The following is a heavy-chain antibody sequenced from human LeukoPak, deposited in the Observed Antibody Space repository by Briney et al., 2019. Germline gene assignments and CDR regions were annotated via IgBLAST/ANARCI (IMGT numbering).Heavy chain of an antibody. J-gene: IGHJ2*01. D-gene: IGHD2-15*01. V-gene: IGHV4-39*01. CDR1: GGSISSSSYY. CDR2: FYYSGST. Sequence: PSETLSLTCTVSGGSISSSSYYWGWIRQPPGKGLEWIGSFYYSGSTYYNPSLKSRGTISVDTSKNQFSLKLSSVTAADTAVYYCARRYCSGGSCRRYFDLWGRGTLVTVSS. CDR3: ARRYCSGGSCRRYFDL.